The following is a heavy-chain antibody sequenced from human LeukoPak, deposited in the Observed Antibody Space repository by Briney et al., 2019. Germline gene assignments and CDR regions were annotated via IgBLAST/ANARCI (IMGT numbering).Heavy chain of an antibody. CDR2: IYYSGST. V-gene: IGHV4-59*01. D-gene: IGHD2/OR15-2a*01. CDR1: GGSITSDH. Sequence: PSETLSLTCTVSGGSITSDHWNWIRQPPGKGLEWIGCIYYSGSTYYNPSLKSRVTISVDMSKNQLSLRLTSVTAADTAVYYCARKNDFDIWGQGTVVTVSS. J-gene: IGHJ3*02. CDR3: ARKNDFDI.